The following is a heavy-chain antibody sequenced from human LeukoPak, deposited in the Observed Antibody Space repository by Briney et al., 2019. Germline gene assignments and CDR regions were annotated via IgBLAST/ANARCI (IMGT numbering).Heavy chain of an antibody. V-gene: IGHV1-24*01. CDR2: FDPEDDET. J-gene: IGHJ5*02. Sequence: ASVKVSCTVFGYTLPEFSIHWVRQTPGKGLEWMGGFDPEDDETFFAQRFEGRVTMTEDTSTDTAYMELSSLRSEDTAIYYCATGLPFDTWGQGTLVTVSS. D-gene: IGHD4-11*01. CDR1: GYTLPEFS. CDR3: ATGLPFDT.